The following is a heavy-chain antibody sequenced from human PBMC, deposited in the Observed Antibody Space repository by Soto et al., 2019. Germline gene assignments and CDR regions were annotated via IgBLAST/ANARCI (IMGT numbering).Heavy chain of an antibody. V-gene: IGHV1-69*06. CDR2: IIPIFGTA. CDR3: ARGVVYYYDSSGYYSGAFDI. J-gene: IGHJ3*02. Sequence: ASVKVSCKASGGTFSSYAISWVRQAPGQGLEWMGGIIPIFGTANYAQKFQGRVTITADKSTNTAYMELSSLRSEDTAVYYCARGVVYYYDSSGYYSGAFDIWGQRTMVTVSS. CDR1: GGTFSSYA. D-gene: IGHD3-22*01.